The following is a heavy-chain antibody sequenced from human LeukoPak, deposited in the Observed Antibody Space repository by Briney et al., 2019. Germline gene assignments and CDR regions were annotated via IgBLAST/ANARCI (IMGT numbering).Heavy chain of an antibody. D-gene: IGHD6-19*01. J-gene: IGHJ4*02. CDR3: ARDASYSSGCFDY. Sequence: SETLSLTCTVSGGSISRYYWSWIRQPPGKGLEWIGYIYYSGSTSYNPSLKSRVTISVDTSKNQCSLKLNSVTAADTAVYYCARDASYSSGCFDYWGQGTLVTVSS. CDR1: GGSISRYY. CDR2: IYYSGST. V-gene: IGHV4-59*12.